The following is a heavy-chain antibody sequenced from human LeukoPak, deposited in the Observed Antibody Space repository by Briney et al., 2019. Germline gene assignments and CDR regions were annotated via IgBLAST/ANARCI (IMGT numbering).Heavy chain of an antibody. J-gene: IGHJ4*02. V-gene: IGHV3-23*01. D-gene: IGHD2-15*01. Sequence: GGSLRLSCAASGFTFSSYGMSWVRQAPGKGLEWVSAISGSGGSTYYADSVKGRFTISRDNAKNSLYLQMNSLRAEDTALYYCARAENGYCSGGSCVIDYWGQGTLVTVSS. CDR2: ISGSGGST. CDR3: ARAENGYCSGGSCVIDY. CDR1: GFTFSSYG.